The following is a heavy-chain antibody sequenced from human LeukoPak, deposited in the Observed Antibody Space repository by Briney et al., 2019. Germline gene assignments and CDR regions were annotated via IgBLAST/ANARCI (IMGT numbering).Heavy chain of an antibody. V-gene: IGHV3-23*01. J-gene: IGHJ6*02. Sequence: PGGSLRLSCAASGFTFSSYTMTWVRQAPGKGLEWVSAISGSGGSTYYADSVKGRFTISRDNSKNTLYLQMNSLRAEDTAVYYCAKDRRHYYYGMDVWGQGTTVTVSS. CDR3: AKDRRHYYYGMDV. CDR1: GFTFSSYT. CDR2: ISGSGGST.